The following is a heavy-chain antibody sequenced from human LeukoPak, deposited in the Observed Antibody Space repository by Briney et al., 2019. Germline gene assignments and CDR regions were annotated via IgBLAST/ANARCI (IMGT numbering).Heavy chain of an antibody. CDR1: GFTFSSYA. D-gene: IGHD1-26*01. Sequence: PGGSLRLSCAASGFTFSSYAMHWVRQAPGKGLEWVAVISYDGSNKYYADSVKGRFTISRDNSKNTLYLQMNSLRAEDTAVYYCARCALRWELLAHYYYYGMDVWGQGTTVTVSS. CDR2: ISYDGSNK. J-gene: IGHJ6*02. CDR3: ARCALRWELLAHYYYYGMDV. V-gene: IGHV3-30-3*01.